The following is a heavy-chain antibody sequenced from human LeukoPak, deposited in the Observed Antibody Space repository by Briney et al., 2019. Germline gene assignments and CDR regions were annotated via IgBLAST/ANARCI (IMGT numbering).Heavy chain of an antibody. CDR1: GSSFTSYW. D-gene: IGHD6-13*01. CDR3: ARQEGSRVDY. Sequence: GASLQISCKGAGSSFTSYWIGWVRPMPGKGLEWMGIIYPGDSDTRYSPSFQGQVTISADKSISTAYLQWSSLKASDTAMYYCARQEGSRVDYWGQGTLVTVSS. J-gene: IGHJ4*02. CDR2: IYPGDSDT. V-gene: IGHV5-51*01.